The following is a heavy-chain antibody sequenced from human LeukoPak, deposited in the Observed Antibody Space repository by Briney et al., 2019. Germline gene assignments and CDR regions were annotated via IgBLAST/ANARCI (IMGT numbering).Heavy chain of an antibody. D-gene: IGHD4-23*01. Sequence: GGSLRLSCVASGFTFSSHGMHWVRQAPGKGLEWVAFIRYDGSNKYYADSVKGRFTISRDNSKNTLYLQMNSLRAEDTAVYYCARADYGGNSGAFDIWGQGTMVTVSS. CDR2: IRYDGSNK. CDR1: GFTFSSHG. CDR3: ARADYGGNSGAFDI. J-gene: IGHJ3*02. V-gene: IGHV3-30*02.